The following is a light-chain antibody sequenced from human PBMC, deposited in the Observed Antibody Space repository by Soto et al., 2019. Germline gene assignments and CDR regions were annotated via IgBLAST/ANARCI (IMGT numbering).Light chain of an antibody. CDR2: ADN. CDR1: SSNIGSNS. CDR3: AAWDDSLNGFV. J-gene: IGLJ1*01. Sequence: QSVLTQPPSASGTPGQRVSISCSGSSSNIGSNSVQWHQQLPGTAPNLLIYADNQRPSGVPDRFSGSKSGTSTSQAITRLQSGDEADYYCAAWDDSLNGFVFGTGTKVT. V-gene: IGLV1-44*01.